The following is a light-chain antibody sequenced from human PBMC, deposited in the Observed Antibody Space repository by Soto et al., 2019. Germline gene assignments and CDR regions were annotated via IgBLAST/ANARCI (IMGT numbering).Light chain of an antibody. V-gene: IGKV3D-15*01. Sequence: EIVMTQSPATLSVSPGERATLSCRASQSVSSNLAWYQQKPGQAPRLLIYGASTRATGIPARFSGSGSGTEFTLTISSLQQEDFAVYYCQQYNNWSPWTFGQGTKVEIK. CDR1: QSVSSN. J-gene: IGKJ1*01. CDR3: QQYNNWSPWT. CDR2: GAS.